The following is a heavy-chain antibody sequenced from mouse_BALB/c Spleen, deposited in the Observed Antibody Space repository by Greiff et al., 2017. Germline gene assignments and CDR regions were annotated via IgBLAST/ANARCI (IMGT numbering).Heavy chain of an antibody. V-gene: IGHV1-54*03. Sequence: VKLMESGAELVRPGTSVKVSCKASGYAFTNYLIEWVKQRPGQGLEWIGVINPGSGGTNYNEKFKGKATLTADKSSSTAYMQLSSLTSDDSAVYFCAREIGSSYDFDYWGQGTTLTVSS. CDR2: INPGSGGT. J-gene: IGHJ2*01. CDR1: GYAFTNYL. CDR3: AREIGSSYDFDY. D-gene: IGHD1-1*01.